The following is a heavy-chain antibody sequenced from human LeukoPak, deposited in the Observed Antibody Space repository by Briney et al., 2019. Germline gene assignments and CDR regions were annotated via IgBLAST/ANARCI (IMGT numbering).Heavy chain of an antibody. J-gene: IGHJ4*02. D-gene: IGHD3-22*01. V-gene: IGHV1-46*01. CDR1: GHTFTSYY. CDR3: ARDRQGVYYDSSGYGSGY. CDR2: INPSGGST. Sequence: GASVKVSCKASGHTFTSYYMHWVRQAPGQGLEWMGIINPSGGSTSYAQKFQGRVTMTRDMSTSTVYMELSSLRSEDTAVYYCARDRQGVYYDSSGYGSGYWGQGTLVTVSS.